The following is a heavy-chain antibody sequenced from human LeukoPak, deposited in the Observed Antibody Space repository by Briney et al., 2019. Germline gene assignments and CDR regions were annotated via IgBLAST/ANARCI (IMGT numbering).Heavy chain of an antibody. CDR2: MIPIFGAA. Sequence: EASVKVSCXASGGTFSSYAISWVRQAPGQGLGWMGGMIPIFGAANYAQKFQGRVTITTDESTSTPYMELSSLRSEDTAVYYCARGHILVVPAAGFDAFDIWGQGTMVTVSS. CDR1: GGTFSSYA. J-gene: IGHJ3*02. CDR3: ARGHILVVPAAGFDAFDI. V-gene: IGHV1-69*05. D-gene: IGHD2-2*01.